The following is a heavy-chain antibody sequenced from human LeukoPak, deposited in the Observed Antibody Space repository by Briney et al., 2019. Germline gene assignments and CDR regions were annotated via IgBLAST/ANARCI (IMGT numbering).Heavy chain of an antibody. J-gene: IGHJ3*02. Sequence: SETLSLTCTVSGGSISSYYWSWIRQPPGKGLEWIGYIYYSGSTNYNPSLKSRVTISVDTSKNQFSLKLSSVTAADTAVYYCARAAGSGWPSRGAFDIWGQGTMVTVSS. CDR3: ARAAGSGWPSRGAFDI. CDR2: IYYSGST. D-gene: IGHD6-19*01. CDR1: GGSISSYY. V-gene: IGHV4-59*01.